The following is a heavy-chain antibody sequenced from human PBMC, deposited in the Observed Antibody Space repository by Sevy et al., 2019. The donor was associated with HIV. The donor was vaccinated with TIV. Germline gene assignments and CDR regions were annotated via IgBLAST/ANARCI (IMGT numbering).Heavy chain of an antibody. D-gene: IGHD5-18*01. CDR1: GFTFDDYA. Sequence: GGSLRLSCAASGFTFDDYAVHWVRQAPGKGLEWVSGISWNSGSIGYADSVKGRFTISRDNAKNSLYLQMNSLRAEDTALYYCAKDPGYSYGYLPYYFDYWGQGTLVTVSS. J-gene: IGHJ4*02. CDR2: ISWNSGSI. V-gene: IGHV3-9*01. CDR3: AKDPGYSYGYLPYYFDY.